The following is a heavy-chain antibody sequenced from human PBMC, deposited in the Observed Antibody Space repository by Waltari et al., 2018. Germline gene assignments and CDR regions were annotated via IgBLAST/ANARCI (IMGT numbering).Heavy chain of an antibody. CDR3: ARLRYGRTIAAAGLDY. D-gene: IGHD6-13*01. CDR1: GFTFSSYE. CDR2: ISSSGSTR. J-gene: IGHJ4*02. Sequence: EVQLVESGGGLVQPGGSLRLSCAASGFTFSSYEMNWARQAPGKGLEWVSYISSSGSTRYYADSVKGRFTISRDNAKNSLYLQMNSLRAEDTAVYYCARLRYGRTIAAAGLDYWGQGTLVTVSS. V-gene: IGHV3-48*03.